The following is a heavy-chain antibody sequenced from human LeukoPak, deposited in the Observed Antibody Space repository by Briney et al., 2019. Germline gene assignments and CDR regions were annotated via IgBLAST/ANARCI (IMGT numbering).Heavy chain of an antibody. CDR1: GYFLAAHY. V-gene: IGHV1-2*02. J-gene: IGHJ4*02. D-gene: IGHD5/OR15-5a*01. Sequence: ASVKVSWKASGYFLAAHYMHWVRLAPGQGLEWMGWINPTSGGANYEQKFQGRVTLTRNTSLSTVYMEINGLQFDDSGVYFCARDVYRFLRYHFDVWVQGTTVSVFS. CDR3: ARDVYRFLRYHFDV. CDR2: INPTSGGA.